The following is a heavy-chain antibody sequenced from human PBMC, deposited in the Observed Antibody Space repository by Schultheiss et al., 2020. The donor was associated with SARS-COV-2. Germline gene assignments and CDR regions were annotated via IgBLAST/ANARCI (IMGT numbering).Heavy chain of an antibody. V-gene: IGHV4-34*01. D-gene: IGHD3-9*01. Sequence: SQTLSLTCAVYGGSFSAYYWTWIRQPPGKGLEWIGEINHSGTTNYNPSLKSRVTISVDTSKNQFSLKLSSVTAADTAVYYCARAWDILTGYYNSYFDYWGQGTLVTVSS. CDR1: GGSFSAYY. CDR2: INHSGTT. CDR3: ARAWDILTGYYNSYFDY. J-gene: IGHJ4*02.